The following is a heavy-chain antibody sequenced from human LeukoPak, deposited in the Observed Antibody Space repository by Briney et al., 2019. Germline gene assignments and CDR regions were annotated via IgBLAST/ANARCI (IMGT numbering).Heavy chain of an antibody. Sequence: SETLSLTCTVSGGSISSSSYYWGWIRQPPGKGLEWIGSVFYSGSTFYNPSLKSRVTISVDTSKNQFSLILSSVTAADTAVYYCARHFNERSYGPPYYFDYWGQGTLVTVSS. CDR2: VFYSGST. V-gene: IGHV4-39*01. J-gene: IGHJ4*02. D-gene: IGHD5-18*01. CDR3: ARHFNERSYGPPYYFDY. CDR1: GGSISSSSYY.